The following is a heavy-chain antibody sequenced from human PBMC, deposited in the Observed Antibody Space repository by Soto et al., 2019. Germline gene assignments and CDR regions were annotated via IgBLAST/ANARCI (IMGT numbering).Heavy chain of an antibody. V-gene: IGHV5-51*01. D-gene: IGHD1-1*01. CDR2: IYPGDSDT. CDR1: GYHFATYW. Sequence: GESLKISCKGSGYHFATYWISWVRQMPGKGLEWIGLIYPGDSDTRYSPSFQGHVTISADTSISTAYLQWPSLQASDTAIYFCARSKSNWNGHDSWGTGSQVTVSS. J-gene: IGHJ4*02. CDR3: ARSKSNWNGHDS.